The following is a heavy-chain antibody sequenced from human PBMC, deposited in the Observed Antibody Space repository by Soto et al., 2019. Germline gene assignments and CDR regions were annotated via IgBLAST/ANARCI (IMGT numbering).Heavy chain of an antibody. J-gene: IGHJ4*02. V-gene: IGHV3-7*01. CDR2: INEDGSEK. Sequence: GGSLRLSCAASGFTFSSYWMSWVRQAPGKGLEWVANINEDGSEKYYVDSVKGRFSISRDNAKNSLYLQMNSLRAEDTAVYYCARGRRFTIFGVPYFDYWGQGTLVTVSS. D-gene: IGHD3-3*01. CDR3: ARGRRFTIFGVPYFDY. CDR1: GFTFSSYW.